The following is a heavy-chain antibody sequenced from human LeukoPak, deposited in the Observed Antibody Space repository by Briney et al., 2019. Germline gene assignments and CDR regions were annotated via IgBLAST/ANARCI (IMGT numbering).Heavy chain of an antibody. CDR1: XISIGDYS. CDR3: TKSRFYDYVWGGS. CDR2: IRSKAYGGTT. V-gene: IGHV3-49*05. D-gene: IGHD3-16*01. Sequence: KPGRSLRLSCTASXISIGDYSMSWSRQAPGKGLEWVSLIRSKAYGGTTEYAASVEGRFTISRDDSKSIAYLQMNSLKTEDTAVYYCTKSRFYDYVWGGSWGQGTLVTVSS. J-gene: IGHJ5*02.